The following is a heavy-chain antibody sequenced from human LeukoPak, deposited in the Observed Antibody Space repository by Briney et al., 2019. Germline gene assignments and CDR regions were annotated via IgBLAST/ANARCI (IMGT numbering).Heavy chain of an antibody. V-gene: IGHV3-21*01. CDR2: ISSSSSYI. D-gene: IGHD2-21*02. CDR1: GFTFSSYS. Sequence: GGSLRLSCAASGFTFSSYSMNWVRQAPGKGLEWVSSISSSSSYIYYADSVKGRFTISRDNSKNTLYLQMNSLRVEDTAVYYCARVVVTLAAFDYWGQGTLVTVSS. J-gene: IGHJ4*02. CDR3: ARVVVTLAAFDY.